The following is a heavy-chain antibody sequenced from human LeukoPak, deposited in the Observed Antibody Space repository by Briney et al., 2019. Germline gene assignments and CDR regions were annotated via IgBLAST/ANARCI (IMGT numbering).Heavy chain of an antibody. V-gene: IGHV4-59*12. CDR2: IYYSGST. CDR3: AKDLYGRWQLWSQFDY. CDR1: GGSITSYY. J-gene: IGHJ4*02. Sequence: PSETLSLTCTVSGGSITSYYWSWIRQPPGKGLEWIGYIYYSGSTSYNPSLKSRVTISVDTSKNQFSLKLSSVTAADTAVYYCAKDLYGRWQLWSQFDYWGQGTLVTVSS. D-gene: IGHD5-18*01.